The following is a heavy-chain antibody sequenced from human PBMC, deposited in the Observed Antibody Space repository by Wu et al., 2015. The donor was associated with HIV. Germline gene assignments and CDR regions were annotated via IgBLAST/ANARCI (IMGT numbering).Heavy chain of an antibody. CDR1: GGTFSSYA. Sequence: QVQLVQSGAEVKKPGSSVKVSCKASGGTFSSYAISWVRQAPGQGLEWMGGIIPIFGTANYAQKFQGRVTITTDESTSTAYMELSSLRSEDTAVYYCATLHRIAVANKHIAEYFQHWGQGTLVTVSS. CDR2: IIPIFGTA. CDR3: ATLHRIAVANKHIAEYFQH. J-gene: IGHJ1*01. V-gene: IGHV1-69*05. D-gene: IGHD6-19*01.